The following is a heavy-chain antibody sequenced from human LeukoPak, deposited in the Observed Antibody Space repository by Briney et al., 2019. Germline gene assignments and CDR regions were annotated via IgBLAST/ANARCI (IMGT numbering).Heavy chain of an antibody. J-gene: IGHJ4*02. D-gene: IGHD1-26*01. CDR1: GFIFSSHG. CDR2: ISSSSSYT. V-gene: IGHV3-21*01. CDR3: ARGSGSYTRPVDC. Sequence: GGTLRLSCAASGFIFSSHGMNWVRQAPGKGLEWVSSISSSSSYTFYADSVKGRFTISRDNAKNTVYLQMNSLRAEDTAVYYCARGSGSYTRPVDCWGQGSLVTVSS.